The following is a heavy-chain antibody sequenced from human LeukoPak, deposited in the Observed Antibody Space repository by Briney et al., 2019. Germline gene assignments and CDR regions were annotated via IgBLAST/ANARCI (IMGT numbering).Heavy chain of an antibody. Sequence: SETLSLTCAVYGGSFSGYYRSWIRQPPGKGLEWIGEINHSGSTNYNPSLKSRVTISVDTSKNQFSLKLSSVTAADTAVYCCAREGYYYDSSGYPFDYWGQGTLVTVSS. CDR3: AREGYYYDSSGYPFDY. D-gene: IGHD3-22*01. CDR2: INHSGST. V-gene: IGHV4-34*01. CDR1: GGSFSGYY. J-gene: IGHJ4*02.